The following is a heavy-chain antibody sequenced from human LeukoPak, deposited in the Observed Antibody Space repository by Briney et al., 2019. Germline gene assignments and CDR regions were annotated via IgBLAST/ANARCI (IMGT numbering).Heavy chain of an antibody. Sequence: GSLRLSCAASGFTFTSYWMSWVRQAPGQGLEWVAKIKQKGGEKNYVQSVKGRFTISRDSAKNTPYLQLNSLRSEDTAVYYCARGGRFGCLYAHNYWGQGTLVTVSS. CDR2: IKQKGGEK. D-gene: IGHD3-16*01. CDR3: ARGGRFGCLYAHNY. CDR1: GFTFTSYW. J-gene: IGHJ4*02. V-gene: IGHV3-7*01.